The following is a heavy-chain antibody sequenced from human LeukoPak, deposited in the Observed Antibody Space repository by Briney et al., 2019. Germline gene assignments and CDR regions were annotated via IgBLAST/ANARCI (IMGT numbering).Heavy chain of an antibody. V-gene: IGHV3-53*04. CDR2: IYSAGHT. CDR3: ARGGTPGYSSGRIDY. J-gene: IGHJ4*02. D-gene: IGHD6-19*01. Sequence: GGSLRLSCVASGFTVSSNYMSWVRQAPGKGLEWVSVIYSAGHTYYADSVKGRFTISRHNSKNTLYLQMNSLRVEDTAVYYCARGGTPGYSSGRIDYWGQGTLVTVSS. CDR1: GFTVSSNY.